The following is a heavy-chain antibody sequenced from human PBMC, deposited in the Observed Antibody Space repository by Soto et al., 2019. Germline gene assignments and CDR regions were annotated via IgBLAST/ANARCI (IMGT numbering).Heavy chain of an antibody. J-gene: IGHJ4*02. CDR1: GFTFSNYG. CDR2: MSHDGSNK. V-gene: IGHV3-30*18. Sequence: QVQLVESGGGVVQPGRSLRLSCAASGFTFSNYGMHWVRQAPGKGLEWVAVMSHDGSNKYYVDSVKGRFTISRVNSKNTLYLQMNSLRTEDTAVYYCAKRGALHDFDYWGQGTLVIVSS. CDR3: AKRGALHDFDY.